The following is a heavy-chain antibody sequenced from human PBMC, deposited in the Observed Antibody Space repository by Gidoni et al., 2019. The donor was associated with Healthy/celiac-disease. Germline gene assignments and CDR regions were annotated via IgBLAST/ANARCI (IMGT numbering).Heavy chain of an antibody. CDR1: GGSISSYY. V-gene: IGHV4-59*01. D-gene: IGHD3-16*01. J-gene: IGHJ3*02. CDR3: ARGAYYDYVWGSYGAFDI. CDR2: IYYSGST. Sequence: QVQLQESGPGLVKPSETLSLTCTVPGGSISSYYWSWIRQPPGKGLEWIGYIYYSGSTNYNPSLKSLVTISVDTSKNQFSLKLSSVTAADTAVYYCARGAYYDYVWGSYGAFDIWGQGTMVTVSS.